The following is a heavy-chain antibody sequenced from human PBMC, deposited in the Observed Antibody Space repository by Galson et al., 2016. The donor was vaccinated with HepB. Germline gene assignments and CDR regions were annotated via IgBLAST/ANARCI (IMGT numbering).Heavy chain of an antibody. D-gene: IGHD3-22*01. CDR1: GFTFSKYW. CDR2: IDQDGSEK. Sequence: SLRLSCAASGFTFSKYWMSWVRQAPGKGLEWVANIDQDGSEKYYVDSVKGRVTISRDNAKNALYLQMNSLGAEDTAVLYCAGDNSRRENSGYHAFDIWGQGTMVTVSS. J-gene: IGHJ3*02. V-gene: IGHV3-7*05. CDR3: AGDNSRRENSGYHAFDI.